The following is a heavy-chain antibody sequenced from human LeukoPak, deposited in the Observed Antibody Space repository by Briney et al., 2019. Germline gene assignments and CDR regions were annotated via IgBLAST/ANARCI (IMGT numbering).Heavy chain of an antibody. D-gene: IGHD3-22*01. Sequence: PGGSLRLSCTASGFTFGDYAMSWFRQAPGKGLEWVGFIRSKAYGGTTEYAASVKGRFTISRDDSKSIAYLQTNSLKTEDTAVYYCTRGGRQDYYDSSGYLDYWGQGTLVTVSS. CDR2: IRSKAYGGTT. J-gene: IGHJ4*02. CDR3: TRGGRQDYYDSSGYLDY. CDR1: GFTFGDYA. V-gene: IGHV3-49*03.